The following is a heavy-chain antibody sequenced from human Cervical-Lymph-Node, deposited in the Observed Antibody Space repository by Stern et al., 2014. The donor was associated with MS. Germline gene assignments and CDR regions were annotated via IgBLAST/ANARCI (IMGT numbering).Heavy chain of an antibody. V-gene: IGHV5-51*01. CDR3: ARQTTAWASDV. CDR2: IYPGDSAT. D-gene: IGHD1-14*01. Sequence: VQLVQSGAELIRPGESLKISCKGSGFKFSIYWIAWVRQMPGKGLEWMGIIYPGDSATRYSPSFQGQVTLSADKSTSTAYLQWSSLNASDTAMYFGARQTTAWASDVWGQGTLVTVSS. CDR1: GFKFSIYW. J-gene: IGHJ4*02.